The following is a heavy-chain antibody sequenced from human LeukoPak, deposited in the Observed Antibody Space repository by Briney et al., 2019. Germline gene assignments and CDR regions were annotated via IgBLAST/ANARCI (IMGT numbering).Heavy chain of an antibody. D-gene: IGHD6-19*01. CDR1: GFTFSSYA. V-gene: IGHV3-23*01. Sequence: PGGSLRLSCAASGFTFSSYAMSWVRQAPGKGLEWVSAISGSGGSTYYADSVKGRFTISRDNSKNTLYLQMNSLRAEDTAVYYRAKLGYSSGWYVGDYWGQGTLVTVSS. CDR3: AKLGYSSGWYVGDY. J-gene: IGHJ4*02. CDR2: ISGSGGST.